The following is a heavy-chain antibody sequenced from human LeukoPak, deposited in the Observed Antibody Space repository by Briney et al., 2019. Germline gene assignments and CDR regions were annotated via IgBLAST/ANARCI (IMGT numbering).Heavy chain of an antibody. D-gene: IGHD2-15*01. CDR3: ARHAPGDIVVQIPAPTRWFDP. CDR2: TYYRGTT. V-gene: IGHV4-39*01. CDR1: GDSVSNNNYF. J-gene: IGHJ5*02. Sequence: SETLSLTCIVSGDSVSNNNYFWGWIRQPPGKGLEWIGSTYYRGTTYYNPSVESRVTISADTSKNQLSLKLSSVTAGDTAVYYCARHAPGDIVVQIPAPTRWFDPWGQGTLVTVSS.